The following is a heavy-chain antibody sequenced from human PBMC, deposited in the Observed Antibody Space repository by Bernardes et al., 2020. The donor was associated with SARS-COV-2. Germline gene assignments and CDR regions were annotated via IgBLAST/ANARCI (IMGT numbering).Heavy chain of an antibody. CDR3: ARGTCCDGDCSKTPPEV. Sequence: GSLRLSCAASGFTVSTCWMHWVRQAPGKGLVWVSRINRDGTRTNYADSVKGRFTISRDNAKNTLYLQMNSLRAEDTAVYYCARGTCCDGDCSKTPPEVWGQGILVTVSS. CDR1: GFTVSTCW. J-gene: IGHJ4*02. CDR2: INRDGTRT. V-gene: IGHV3-74*01. D-gene: IGHD2-21*02.